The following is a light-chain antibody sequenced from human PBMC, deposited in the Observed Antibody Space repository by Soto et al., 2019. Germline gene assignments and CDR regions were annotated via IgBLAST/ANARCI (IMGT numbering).Light chain of an antibody. J-gene: IGKJ4*01. Sequence: EIVLTQSPGTLSLSPGERATLSCRASQSVTSSYLAWYQQKPGQAPRLLIYGASSRDTGIPDSFSGSGSGTDFTLTISRLEPEDFAVYYCQQYGNSPLTFGGGTKVEIK. CDR1: QSVTSSY. V-gene: IGKV3-20*01. CDR2: GAS. CDR3: QQYGNSPLT.